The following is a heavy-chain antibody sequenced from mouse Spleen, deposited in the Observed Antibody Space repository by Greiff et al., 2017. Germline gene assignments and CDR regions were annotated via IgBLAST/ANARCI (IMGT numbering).Heavy chain of an antibody. Sequence: QVQLQQSGAELVKPGASVKISCKASGYAFSSYWMNWVKQRPGKGLEWIGQIYPGDGDTNYNGKFKGKATLTADKSSSTAYMQLSSLTSEDSAVYFCARYNYGSSYDWYFDVWGAGTTVTVSS. CDR2: IYPGDGDT. J-gene: IGHJ1*01. CDR1: GYAFSSYW. CDR3: ARYNYGSSYDWYFDV. D-gene: IGHD1-1*01. V-gene: IGHV1-80*01.